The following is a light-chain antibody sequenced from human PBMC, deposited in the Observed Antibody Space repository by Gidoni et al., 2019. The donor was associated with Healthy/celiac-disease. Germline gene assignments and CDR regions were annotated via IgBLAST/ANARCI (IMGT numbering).Light chain of an antibody. Sequence: QSALTQPAYVSGSPGQPITIACTGTSRDVGGYNSVSWYQQHPGKAPKLIIYDVSKRPSGVSNRFSGSKSGNTASLTISVLQAEDEADYYCSSYTSSSTLVFGGGTKLAVL. V-gene: IGLV2-14*01. CDR2: DVS. CDR3: SSYTSSSTLV. CDR1: SRDVGGYNS. J-gene: IGLJ2*01.